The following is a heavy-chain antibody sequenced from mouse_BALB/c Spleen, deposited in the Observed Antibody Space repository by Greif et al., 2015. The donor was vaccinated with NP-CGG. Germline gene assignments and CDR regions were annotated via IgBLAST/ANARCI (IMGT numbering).Heavy chain of an antibody. CDR2: ISDGGSYT. CDR3: ARAPFDY. Sequence: VQLKESGGGLVKPGGSLKLSCAASGFTFSDYYMYWVRQTPEKRLEWVATISDGGSYTYYPDSVKGRFTISRDNAKNNLYLQMSSLKSEDTAMYYCARAPFDYWGQGTTLTVSS. V-gene: IGHV5-4*02. J-gene: IGHJ2*01. CDR1: GFTFSDYY.